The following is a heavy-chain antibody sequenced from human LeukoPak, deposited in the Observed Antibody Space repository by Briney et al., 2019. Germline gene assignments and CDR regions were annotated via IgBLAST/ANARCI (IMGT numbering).Heavy chain of an antibody. CDR1: GYTFTSYD. CDR3: ARGLRWYPYYYYYMDV. Sequence: EASVKVSCKASGYTFTSYDINWVRQATGQGLEWMGWMNPNSGNTGYAQKFQGRVTMTRNTSISTAYMELSSLRSEDTAVYYCARGLRWYPYYYYYMDVWGKGTTVTVSS. J-gene: IGHJ6*03. D-gene: IGHD4-23*01. V-gene: IGHV1-8*01. CDR2: MNPNSGNT.